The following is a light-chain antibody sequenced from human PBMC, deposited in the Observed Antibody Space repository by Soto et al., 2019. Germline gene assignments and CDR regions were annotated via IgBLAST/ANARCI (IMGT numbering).Light chain of an antibody. CDR2: KAS. CDR3: QQYNSYLT. V-gene: IGKV1-5*03. J-gene: IGKJ5*01. CDR1: QSISSW. Sequence: DIQMTQSPSTLSASVGDRVTITCRASQSISSWLAWYQQKPGKAPKLLIYKASSLESGVPSRFSDSGSGTEFTLTISSLQPDDFATYYCQQYNSYLTFGQGTRPEIK.